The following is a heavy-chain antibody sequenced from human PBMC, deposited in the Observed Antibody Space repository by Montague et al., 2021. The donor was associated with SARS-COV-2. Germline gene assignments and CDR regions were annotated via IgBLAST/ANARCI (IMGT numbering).Heavy chain of an antibody. CDR3: ARSQHCGGGRCYSLSWFDP. Sequence: CAISVDSVSSNSAAWDWIRQSPSRGLEWLGRTYYRSQWYNDYAVSVGSRIAINPDTSKNHFSLQLDSVTPEDTAVYYCARSQHCGGGRCYSLSWFDPWGQGTLVIVSS. CDR1: VDSVSSNSAA. J-gene: IGHJ5*02. V-gene: IGHV6-1*01. CDR2: TYYRSQWYN. D-gene: IGHD2-15*01.